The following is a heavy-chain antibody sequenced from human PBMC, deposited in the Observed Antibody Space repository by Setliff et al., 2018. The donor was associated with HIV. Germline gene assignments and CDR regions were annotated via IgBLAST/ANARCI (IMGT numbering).Heavy chain of an antibody. CDR3: ARDDRWVYNDYLDY. CDR1: GFTFTSYV. J-gene: IGHJ4*02. V-gene: IGHV3-23*01. D-gene: IGHD3-10*01. Sequence: GGSLRLSCAASGFTFTSYVMNWVRQAPGKGLEWVSAISGPGGTAYYADSVKGRLTISRDNSKNTLYLQVNSLRTEDTAVYFCARDDRWVYNDYLDYWGQGTLVTVSS. CDR2: ISGPGGTA.